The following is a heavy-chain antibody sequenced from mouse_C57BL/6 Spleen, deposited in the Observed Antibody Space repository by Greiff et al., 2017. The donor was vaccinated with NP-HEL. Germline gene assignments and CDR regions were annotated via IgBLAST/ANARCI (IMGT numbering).Heavy chain of an antibody. CDR3: ARITTVVATGSWYFDV. CDR1: GFTFSSYG. CDR2: ISSGGSYT. J-gene: IGHJ1*03. Sequence: EVQVVESGGDLVKPGGSLKLSCAASGFTFSSYGMSWVRQTPDKRLEWVATISSGGSYTYYPDSVKGRFTISRDNAKNTLYLQMSSLKSEDTAMYYCARITTVVATGSWYFDVWGTGTTVTVSS. V-gene: IGHV5-6*01. D-gene: IGHD1-1*01.